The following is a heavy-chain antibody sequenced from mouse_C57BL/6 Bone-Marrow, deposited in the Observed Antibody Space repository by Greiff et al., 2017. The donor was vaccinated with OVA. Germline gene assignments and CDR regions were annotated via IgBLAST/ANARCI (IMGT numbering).Heavy chain of an antibody. V-gene: IGHV1-81*01. CDR2: IYPRSGNT. D-gene: IGHD1-1*01. Sequence: VKLVESGAELARPGASVKLSCKASGYTFTSYGISWVKQRTGQGLEWIGEIYPRSGNTYYNEKFKGKATLTADKSSSTAYMELRSLTSEDSAVYFCARGGDYYGSSSDWYFDVWGTGTTVTVSA. CDR1: GYTFTSYG. CDR3: ARGGDYYGSSSDWYFDV. J-gene: IGHJ1*03.